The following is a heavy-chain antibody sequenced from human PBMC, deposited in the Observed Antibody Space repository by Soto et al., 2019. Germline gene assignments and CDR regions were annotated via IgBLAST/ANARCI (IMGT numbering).Heavy chain of an antibody. Sequence: HPGGSLRLSCAASGFTFSSYGMHWVRQAPGKGLEWVAVIWYDGSKTYYADSVKGRFTISRDNSKNTLYLQMSSLRAEDTAVYYCANSQWAHYYYYGMDVWGQGTTVTVSS. CDR1: GFTFSSYG. CDR2: IWYDGSKT. CDR3: ANSQWAHYYYYGMDV. J-gene: IGHJ6*02. V-gene: IGHV3-33*06. D-gene: IGHD1-26*01.